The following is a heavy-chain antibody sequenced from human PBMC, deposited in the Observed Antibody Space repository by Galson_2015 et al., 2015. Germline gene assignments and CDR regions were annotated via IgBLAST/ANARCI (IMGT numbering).Heavy chain of an antibody. V-gene: IGHV3-23*01. CDR2: ITGGGGAT. D-gene: IGHD3-22*01. Sequence: SLRLSCAASGFTFSKYAMSWVRQAPGKGLEWVSVITGGGGATYYADSVKGRFTISRDNSKNTLYLQMNSLRAEDTAVYYCAKGYNYDTSDYYWSFDYWGQGTLVTVFS. CDR3: AKGYNYDTSDYYWSFDY. J-gene: IGHJ4*02. CDR1: GFTFSKYA.